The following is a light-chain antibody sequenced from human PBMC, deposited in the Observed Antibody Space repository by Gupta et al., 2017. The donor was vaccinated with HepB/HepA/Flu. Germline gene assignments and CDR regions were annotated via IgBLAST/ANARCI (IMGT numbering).Light chain of an antibody. CDR2: GAS. V-gene: IGKV3-15*01. CDR1: QCVSSN. CDR3: QQYSSRPPWT. Sequence: DIVMTQSPATLSVSPGESATLPCRPSQCVSSNVAWYQQKPGQPPRLLIYGASTRATGIPDRFSGSGSGTEFTLTISRRESEDFAVYYCQQYSSRPPWTFGQGTKVEIK. J-gene: IGKJ1*01.